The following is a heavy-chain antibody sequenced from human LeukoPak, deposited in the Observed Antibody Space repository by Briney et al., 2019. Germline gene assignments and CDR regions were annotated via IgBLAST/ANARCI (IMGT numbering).Heavy chain of an antibody. J-gene: IGHJ6*02. CDR2: VDKSGRT. V-gene: IGHV4-39*01. CDR3: RQTPAETNLYTFQDV. D-gene: IGHD1-14*01. CDR1: GASIKSGTYY. Sequence: SETLSLACTVSGASIKSGTYYWTWIRQSPGKALQWIGSVDKSGRTFYSPSLSSRVSISFGTARDQFSLSLTSVSAADTATYCARQTPAETNLYTFQDVWGQGTTVIVSS.